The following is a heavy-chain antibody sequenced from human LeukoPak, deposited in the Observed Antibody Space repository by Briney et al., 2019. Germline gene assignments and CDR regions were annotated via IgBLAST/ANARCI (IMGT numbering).Heavy chain of an antibody. CDR2: ISNDGSNK. D-gene: IGHD1-26*01. V-gene: IGHV3-30*18. CDR3: AKDLGSRSGSYKDY. CDR1: GFTFSSYG. Sequence: PGGSLRLSCAASGFTFSSYGMHWVRQAPGKGLEWVAVISNDGSNKYYADSVKGRFTISRDNSKNTLYLQMNSLRAEATAVYYCAKDLGSRSGSYKDYWGQGTLVTVAS. J-gene: IGHJ4*02.